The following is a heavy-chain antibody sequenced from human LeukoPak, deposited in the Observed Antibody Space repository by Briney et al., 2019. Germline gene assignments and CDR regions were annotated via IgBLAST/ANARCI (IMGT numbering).Heavy chain of an antibody. CDR2: IGESAGST. D-gene: IGHD3-22*01. V-gene: IGHV3-23*01. CDR1: GFTFSKYA. Sequence: GGSLRLSCAASGFTFSKYAMSRVRQAPGKGLEWVSVIGESAGSTYYADSVKGRFTISRDNSKNTLYLQMNSLRAEDTAVYYCARAPTMIAPGPHWGQGTLVTVSS. CDR3: ARAPTMIAPGPH. J-gene: IGHJ4*02.